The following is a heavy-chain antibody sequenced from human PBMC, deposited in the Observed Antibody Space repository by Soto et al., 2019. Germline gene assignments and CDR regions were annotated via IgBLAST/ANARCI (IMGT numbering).Heavy chain of an antibody. V-gene: IGHV1-69*12. D-gene: IGHD3-22*01. Sequence: QVQLVQSGAEVKKPGSSVKVSCRASGGTFSSYAISWVRQAPGQGLEWMGGIIPIFGTANYAQKFQGRVTITADESTSTAYMELSSLRSEDTAVYYCARDLAPDSSGYYYPFDYWGQGTLVTVSS. CDR3: ARDLAPDSSGYYYPFDY. J-gene: IGHJ4*02. CDR2: IIPIFGTA. CDR1: GGTFSSYA.